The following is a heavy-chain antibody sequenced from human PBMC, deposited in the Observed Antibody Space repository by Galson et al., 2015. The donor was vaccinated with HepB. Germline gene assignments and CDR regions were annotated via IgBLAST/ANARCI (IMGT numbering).Heavy chain of an antibody. CDR2: ISGSGGST. J-gene: IGHJ4*02. V-gene: IGHV3-23*01. Sequence: SLRLSCAASGFTFSSYAMSWVRQAPGKGLEWVSAISGSGGSTYYADSVKGRFTISRDNSKNTLYLQMNSLRAEDTAVYYCAKDYSPYYEYFGYWGQGTLVTVSS. CDR3: AKDYSPYYEYFGY. D-gene: IGHD3-3*01. CDR1: GFTFSSYA.